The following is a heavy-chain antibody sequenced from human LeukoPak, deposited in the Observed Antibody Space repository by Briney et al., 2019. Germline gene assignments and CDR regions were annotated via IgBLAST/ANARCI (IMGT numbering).Heavy chain of an antibody. V-gene: IGHV3-30*18. D-gene: IGHD2-2*01. CDR1: GFTFSSYG. CDR2: ISYDGSNK. J-gene: IGHJ6*02. Sequence: PGGSLRLSCAASGFTFSSYGMHWVRQAPGKGLEWVAVISYDGSNKYYADSVKGRFTISRDNSKNTLYLQMNSLRAEDTAVYYCAKLGYCSSTSCYYYYYYGMDVWGQGTTVTVSS. CDR3: AKLGYCSSTSCYYYYYYGMDV.